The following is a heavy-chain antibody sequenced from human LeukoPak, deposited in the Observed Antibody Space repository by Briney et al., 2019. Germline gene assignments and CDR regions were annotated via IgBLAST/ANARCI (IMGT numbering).Heavy chain of an antibody. CDR2: LYSGGTT. D-gene: IGHD2-21*02. CDR3: ARDLVVVTGIPGYYYGMDV. V-gene: IGHV3-66*01. CDR1: GITVSSNY. Sequence: PGGSLRLSCAASGITVSSNYMSWVRQAPGKGLEWVSVLYSGGTTYYADSVKGRFTISRDNSKNTLYLQMNSLRAEDTAVYYCARDLVVVTGIPGYYYGMDVWGQGTTVTVSS. J-gene: IGHJ6*02.